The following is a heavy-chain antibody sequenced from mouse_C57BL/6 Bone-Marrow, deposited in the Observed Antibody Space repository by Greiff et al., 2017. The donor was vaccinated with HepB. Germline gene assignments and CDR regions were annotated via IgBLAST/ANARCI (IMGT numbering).Heavy chain of an antibody. CDR3: ARGGGTREGFFFAY. CDR1: GYTFTDYY. CDR2: INPNNGGT. D-gene: IGHD1-1*01. V-gene: IGHV1-26*01. J-gene: IGHJ3*01. Sequence: VQLKESGPELVKPGASVKISCKASGYTFTDYYMNWVKQSHGKSLEWIGDINPNNGGTSYNQKFKGKATLTVDKSSSTAYMELRSLTSEDSAVYYCARGGGTREGFFFAYWGQGTLVTVSA.